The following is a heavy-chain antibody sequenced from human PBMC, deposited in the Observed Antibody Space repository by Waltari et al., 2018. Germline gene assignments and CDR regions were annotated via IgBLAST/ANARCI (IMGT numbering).Heavy chain of an antibody. D-gene: IGHD3-9*01. Sequence: QVQLQESGPGLVKPSETLSLTCAVSGYSISSGYYWGWIRQPPGNGLEWIGSIYHSGSTYYNPSLKSRVTISVDTSKNQFSLKLSSVTAADTAVYYCARVVQYYDILTGSLGAFDIWGQGTMVTVSS. J-gene: IGHJ3*02. V-gene: IGHV4-38-2*01. CDR3: ARVVQYYDILTGSLGAFDI. CDR1: GYSISSGYY. CDR2: IYHSGST.